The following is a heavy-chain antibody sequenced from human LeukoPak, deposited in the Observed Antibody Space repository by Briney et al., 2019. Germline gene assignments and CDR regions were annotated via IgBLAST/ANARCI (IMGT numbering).Heavy chain of an antibody. V-gene: IGHV4-4*02. CDR2: IYHSGST. Sequence: SGTLSLTCAVSGGSISSSNWWSWVRQPPGKGLEWIGEIYHSGSTNYNPSLKSRVTISVDKSKNQFSLKLSSVTAADTAVYYCARRAADPGIAAAGTQGLDYWGQGTLVTVSS. J-gene: IGHJ4*02. D-gene: IGHD6-13*01. CDR1: GGSISSSNW. CDR3: ARRAADPGIAAAGTQGLDY.